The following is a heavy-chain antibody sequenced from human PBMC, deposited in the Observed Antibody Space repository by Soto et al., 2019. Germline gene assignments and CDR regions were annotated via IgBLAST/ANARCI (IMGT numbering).Heavy chain of an antibody. CDR3: AKPGVVPAAIRDHSGVDV. V-gene: IGHV3-23*01. Sequence: EVQLLESGGGLVQPGGSLRLSCAASGFTFSSYAMSWVRQAPGKGLEWVSAISGSGGSTYYADSVKGRFTISRDNSKNMLDPQMDSLRGEDTAVSDCAKPGVVPAAIRDHSGVDVWGQGTTVTVSS. J-gene: IGHJ6*01. D-gene: IGHD2-2*01. CDR1: GFTFSSYA. CDR2: ISGSGGST.